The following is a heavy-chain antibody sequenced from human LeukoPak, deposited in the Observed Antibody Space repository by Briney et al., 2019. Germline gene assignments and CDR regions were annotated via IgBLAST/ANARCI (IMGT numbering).Heavy chain of an antibody. CDR1: GYTFTGNY. J-gene: IGHJ5*02. CDR3: ARHMTTANNWFDP. Sequence: ASVKVSCKASGYTFTGNYMHWVRQAPGQGLEWMGWINPKSGGTNYEQKFQGRVIMTRDTSISTAYMELSRLTSDDTAVYYCARHMTTANNWFDPWGQGTLVTVSS. V-gene: IGHV1-2*02. CDR2: INPKSGGT. D-gene: IGHD1-1*01.